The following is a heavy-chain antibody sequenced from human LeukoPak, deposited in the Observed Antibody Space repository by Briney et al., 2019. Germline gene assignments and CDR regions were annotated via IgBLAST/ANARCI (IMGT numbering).Heavy chain of an antibody. V-gene: IGHV3-48*01. Sequence: GGSLRLSCAASGFTFSSYSMNWVRQAPGKGLEWVAYISPSSSPIYYADSVKGRFTTSRDNSKNTVYLQMNSLRADDTAVYFCARAAGGAAVGSFDHWGQGTLVTVSS. CDR3: ARAAGGAAVGSFDH. J-gene: IGHJ4*02. CDR1: GFTFSSYS. D-gene: IGHD6-13*01. CDR2: ISPSSSPI.